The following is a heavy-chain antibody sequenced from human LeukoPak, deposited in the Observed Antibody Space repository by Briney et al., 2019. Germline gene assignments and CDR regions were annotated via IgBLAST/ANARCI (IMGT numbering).Heavy chain of an antibody. CDR3: ARGYSSSWYRGYFDY. CDR2: INHSRST. Sequence: PSETLSLTCAVYGGSFSGYYWSWIRQPPGKGLEWIGEINHSRSTNYNPSLKSRVAISVDTSKNQFSLKLSSVTAADTAVYYCARGYSSSWYRGYFDYWGQGTLVTVSS. D-gene: IGHD6-13*01. CDR1: GGSFSGYY. J-gene: IGHJ4*02. V-gene: IGHV4-34*01.